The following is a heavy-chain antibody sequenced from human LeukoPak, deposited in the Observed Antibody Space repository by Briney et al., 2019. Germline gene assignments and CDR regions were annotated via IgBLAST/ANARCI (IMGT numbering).Heavy chain of an antibody. D-gene: IGHD5-18*01. Sequence: SGGSLRLSCAASGFTVSNKYVSWVRQAPGKGLEWVSVIYSGGSTYYADSVKGRFTISRDNAKNSLYLQMNSLRAEDTAVYYCTRAVDTAIEYYFDYWGQGTLVTVSS. CDR3: TRAVDTAIEYYFDY. CDR2: IYSGGST. V-gene: IGHV3-66*01. J-gene: IGHJ4*02. CDR1: GFTVSNKY.